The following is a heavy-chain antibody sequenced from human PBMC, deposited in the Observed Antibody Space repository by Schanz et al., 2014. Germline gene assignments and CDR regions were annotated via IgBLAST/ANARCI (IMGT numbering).Heavy chain of an antibody. CDR1: GFAFSDYG. CDR2: IGHDGSDK. V-gene: IGHV3-33*03. Sequence: QVQLVESGGGVVQPGKSLRLSCAASGFAFSDYGMHWVRQAPGKGLDWVAVIGHDGSDKFYADSVKGRFTISRDNAKNSLYVQMNSLTAEDTAVYFCAKDYRTGAIDYWGKGTLVTVSS. J-gene: IGHJ4*02. CDR3: AKDYRTGAIDY. D-gene: IGHD7-27*01.